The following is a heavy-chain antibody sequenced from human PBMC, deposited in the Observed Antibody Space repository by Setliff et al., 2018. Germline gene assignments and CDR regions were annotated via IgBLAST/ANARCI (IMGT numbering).Heavy chain of an antibody. V-gene: IGHV3-20*04. D-gene: IGHD2-15*01. Sequence: GGSLRLSCAASGFTFDDYGMSWVRQAPGEGLEWVSGINWNGVKTDYAESLKGRFAISRDNAKNSLYLQMNSLRPEDTAVYYCARTCSGSGCYAGLESWGQGTPVTVSS. CDR1: GFTFDDYG. J-gene: IGHJ4*02. CDR2: INWNGVKT. CDR3: ARTCSGSGCYAGLES.